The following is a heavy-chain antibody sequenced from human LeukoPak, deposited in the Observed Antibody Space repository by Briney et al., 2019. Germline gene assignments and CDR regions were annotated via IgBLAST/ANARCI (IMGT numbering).Heavy chain of an antibody. J-gene: IGHJ4*02. Sequence: GGSLRLSCAASGFTFSNYAMHWVRQAPGKGLEWVAVISYDGGNTYYADSVRGRFTISRDSSKNTLYLQMTSLRAEDTAVYYCARDLDYWGQGTLVTVSS. CDR2: ISYDGGNT. CDR1: GFTFSNYA. CDR3: ARDLDY. V-gene: IGHV3-30-3*01.